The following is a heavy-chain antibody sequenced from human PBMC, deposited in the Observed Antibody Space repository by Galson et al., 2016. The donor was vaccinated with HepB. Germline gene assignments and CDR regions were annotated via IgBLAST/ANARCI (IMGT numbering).Heavy chain of an antibody. V-gene: IGHV4-34*01. CDR3: ARISLRVGQDY. J-gene: IGHJ4*02. D-gene: IGHD1-26*01. CDR2: INHSGNT. CDR1: GGSLRGYY. Sequence: SETLSLTCAVYGGSLRGYYWSWIRQPPGKGLEWIGEINHSGNTNYHPSLKSRVTMTVDASKNQFSLTLRSATAADTALYFCARISLRVGQDYWGQGTLVTVSS.